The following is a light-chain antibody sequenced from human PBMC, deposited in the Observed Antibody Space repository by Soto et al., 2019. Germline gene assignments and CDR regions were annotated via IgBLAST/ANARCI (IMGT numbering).Light chain of an antibody. CDR3: SAYTNNNYGV. V-gene: IGLV2-14*01. CDR2: DVS. CDR1: SSDVGANNY. Sequence: QSALTQPASVSGSPGQSTTISCTGTSSDVGANNYVSWYQHHPGKAPIVLIYDVSNRPSGVSDRFSGSKSGNTASLTISGLQAEDEADYYCSAYTNNNYGVLGGGTKVTVL. J-gene: IGLJ3*02.